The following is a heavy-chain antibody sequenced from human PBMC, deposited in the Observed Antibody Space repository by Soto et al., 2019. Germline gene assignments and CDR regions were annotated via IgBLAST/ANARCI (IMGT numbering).Heavy chain of an antibody. V-gene: IGHV1-18*01. CDR1: GYTFTSYG. CDR3: ARFLGFCRGGSSYLYGRPFYY. CDR2: ISAYNGNT. J-gene: IGHJ4*02. D-gene: IGHD2-15*01. Sequence: GASVKVSCKASGYTFTSYGISWVRQAPGQGLEWMGWISAYNGNTNYAQKLQGRVTMTTDTSTSTAYMELRSLRSDDTAVYYCARFLGFCRGGSSYLYGRPFYYWARGPLVPVSS.